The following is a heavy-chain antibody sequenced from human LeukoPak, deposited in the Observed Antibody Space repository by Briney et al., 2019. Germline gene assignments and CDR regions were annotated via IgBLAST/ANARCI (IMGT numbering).Heavy chain of an antibody. CDR3: ARVGYGCSSTSCYGVRYYYYMDV. CDR2: INWNGGST. CDR1: GFTFSSYA. Sequence: GGSLRLSCAASGFTFSSYAMSWARQAPGKGLEWVSYINWNGGSTGYADSVKGRFTISRDNAKNSLYLQMNSLRAEDTALYYCARVGYGCSSTSCYGVRYYYYMDVWGKGTTVTVSS. J-gene: IGHJ6*03. V-gene: IGHV3-20*04. D-gene: IGHD2-2*01.